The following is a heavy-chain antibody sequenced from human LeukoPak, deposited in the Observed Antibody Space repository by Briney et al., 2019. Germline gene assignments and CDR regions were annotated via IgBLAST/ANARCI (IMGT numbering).Heavy chain of an antibody. V-gene: IGHV3-66*01. Sequence: GGSLRLSCAASGFTVNNNYMSWVRQAPGKGLEWVSVISSGATTNNAESVKGRFSTSRDNAKNTLFLQMNSLRVEDTAVYYCAREGFRGTLDQWGQGTLVTVAS. J-gene: IGHJ4*02. CDR3: AREGFRGTLDQ. CDR1: GFTVNNNY. D-gene: IGHD3-16*01. CDR2: ISSGATT.